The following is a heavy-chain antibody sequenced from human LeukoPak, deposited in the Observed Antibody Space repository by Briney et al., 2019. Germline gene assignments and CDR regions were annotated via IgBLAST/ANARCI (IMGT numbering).Heavy chain of an antibody. Sequence: PSETLSLTCTVSGGSISSYYWSWIRQPPGKGLEWIGYIYYSGSTNYNPSHKSRVTISVDTSKNQFSLKLSSVTAADTAVYYCAGKGYCSGGSCYAEYFQHWGQGTLVTVSS. CDR2: IYYSGST. CDR3: AGKGYCSGGSCYAEYFQH. J-gene: IGHJ1*01. CDR1: GGSISSYY. V-gene: IGHV4-59*01. D-gene: IGHD2-15*01.